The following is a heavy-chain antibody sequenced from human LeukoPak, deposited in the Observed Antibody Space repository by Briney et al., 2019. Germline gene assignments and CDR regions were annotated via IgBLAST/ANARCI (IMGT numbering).Heavy chain of an antibody. J-gene: IGHJ4*02. D-gene: IGHD3-22*01. V-gene: IGHV3-9*01. CDR2: ISWNSGSI. Sequence: GGSLRLSCAASGFTFDDYAMHWVRQAPGKGLEWVSGISWNSGSIGYADSVKGRFTIPRDNAKNSLYLQMNSLRAEDTALYYCAKDISDYYDSSGYYVYWGQGTLVTVSS. CDR1: GFTFDDYA. CDR3: AKDISDYYDSSGYYVY.